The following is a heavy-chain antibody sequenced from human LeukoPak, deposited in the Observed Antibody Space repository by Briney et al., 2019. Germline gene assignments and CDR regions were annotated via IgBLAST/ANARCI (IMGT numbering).Heavy chain of an antibody. CDR1: GYTFTNYA. D-gene: IGHD3-16*01. V-gene: IGHV1-3*01. CDR2: INGGNGYT. CDR3: TRGGSSHSFDY. J-gene: IGHJ4*02. Sequence: ASVKVSCKASGYTFTNYAMHWVRQAPGQRLEWMGWINGGNGYTKYSQNFQGRVTITRDTFASTAYMELSSLRSEDTAVHYCTRGGSSHSFDYWGQGTLVTVSS.